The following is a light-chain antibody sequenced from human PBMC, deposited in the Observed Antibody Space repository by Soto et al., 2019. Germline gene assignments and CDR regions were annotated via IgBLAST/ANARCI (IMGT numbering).Light chain of an antibody. J-gene: IGKJ3*01. CDR2: GTF. Sequence: IQLTQSPSSLSASVGDRVSITCRASQDIKTYLAWYQQKRGEAPKLLISGTFTLQSGVPSRFNGSGSGTYFTLTISRLQPVDFATYYCQHLNNYPPFTFGPGTKVD. CDR3: QHLNNYPPFT. CDR1: QDIKTY. V-gene: IGKV1-9*01.